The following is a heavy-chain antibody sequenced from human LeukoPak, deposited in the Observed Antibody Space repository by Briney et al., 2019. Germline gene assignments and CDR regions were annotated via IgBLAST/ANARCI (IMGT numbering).Heavy chain of an antibody. CDR2: VDPEDGET. V-gene: IGHV1-69-2*01. CDR1: GYTFTDYY. J-gene: IGHJ4*02. CDR3: AGGTITFGGVIGR. D-gene: IGHD3-16*02. Sequence: ASVKVSCKVSGYTFTDYYMHWVQQAPGKGLEWMGLVDPEDGETIYAEKFQGRVTITADTSIDTAYMELSSLRSEDTAVYYCAGGTITFGGVIGRWGQGTLVTVSS.